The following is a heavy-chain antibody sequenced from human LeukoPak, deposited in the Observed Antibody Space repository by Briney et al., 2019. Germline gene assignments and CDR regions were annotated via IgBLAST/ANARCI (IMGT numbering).Heavy chain of an antibody. CDR1: GFTFSSYA. J-gene: IGHJ6*02. CDR3: AKVLYGDYVDYYSGMDV. D-gene: IGHD4-17*01. CDR2: ISGSGGNK. Sequence: GGSLRLSCAASGFTFSSYALSWVRQAPGKGLEWVSGISGSGGNKYYADSVKGRFTVSRDNSKNTLYLQMNSLRAEDTAVYYCAKVLYGDYVDYYSGMDVWGQGTTVTVSS. V-gene: IGHV3-23*01.